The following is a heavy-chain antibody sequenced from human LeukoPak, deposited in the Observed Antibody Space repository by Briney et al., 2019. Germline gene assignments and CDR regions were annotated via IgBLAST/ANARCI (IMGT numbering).Heavy chain of an antibody. CDR1: GYTFTSYF. Sequence: ASVKVSCKASGYTFTSYFMYWVRQAPGQGLEWMGWISGYNGNTRYGQNFQGRVTMTTDTSTNTAYMEMRSLRSDDTAVYYCARDPSAVTGTGPLDQWGPGTLVTVSS. V-gene: IGHV1-18*04. CDR2: ISGYNGNT. D-gene: IGHD6-19*01. J-gene: IGHJ4*02. CDR3: ARDPSAVTGTGPLDQ.